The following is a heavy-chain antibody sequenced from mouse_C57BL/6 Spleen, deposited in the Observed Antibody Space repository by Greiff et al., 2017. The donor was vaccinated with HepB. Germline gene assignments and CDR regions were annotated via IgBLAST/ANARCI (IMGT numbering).Heavy chain of an antibody. D-gene: IGHD1-1*01. CDR2: INYDGSST. V-gene: IGHV5-16*01. CDR1: GFTFSDYY. Sequence: EVQRVESEGGLVQPGSSMKLSCTASGFTFSDYYMAWVRQVPEKGLEWVANINYDGSSTYYLDSLKSRFIISRDNAKNILYLQMSSLKSEDTATYYCARSRDYYGSSHWYFDVWGTGTTVTVSS. J-gene: IGHJ1*03. CDR3: ARSRDYYGSSHWYFDV.